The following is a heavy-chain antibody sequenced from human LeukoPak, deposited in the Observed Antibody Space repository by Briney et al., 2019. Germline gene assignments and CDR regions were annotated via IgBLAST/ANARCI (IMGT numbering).Heavy chain of an antibody. CDR2: IYYIGST. D-gene: IGHD3-22*01. J-gene: IGHJ4*02. Sequence: SETLSLTCTVSGGSVSSGDYYWTWIRQPPGKGLEWIGYIYYIGSTYYNPSLKSRVSISVDVSKNQFSLRLTSVTAADTAVYYCARGRDSRGYQFMGFDSWGQGTLVTVSS. V-gene: IGHV4-30-4*08. CDR1: GGSVSSGDYY. CDR3: ARGRDSRGYQFMGFDS.